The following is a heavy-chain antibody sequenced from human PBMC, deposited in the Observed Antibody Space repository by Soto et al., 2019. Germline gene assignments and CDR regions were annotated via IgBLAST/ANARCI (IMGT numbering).Heavy chain of an antibody. CDR3: AHKRCGTTSCYRGWFDP. D-gene: IGHD2-2*01. CDR2: ISDSGGST. CDR1: GFPCSSYA. Sequence: GGPLILSCGASGFPCSSYAMSLVRQAPGKGLEWVSAISDSGGSTYYADSMKGRFTISRDNSKNTLYLQMTNMDPVDTATYYCAHKRCGTTSCYRGWFDPWGQGTLVTVSS. V-gene: IGHV3-23*01. J-gene: IGHJ5*02.